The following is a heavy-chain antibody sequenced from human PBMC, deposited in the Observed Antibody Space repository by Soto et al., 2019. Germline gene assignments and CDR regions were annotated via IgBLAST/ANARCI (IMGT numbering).Heavy chain of an antibody. CDR2: ISYSGNT. J-gene: IGHJ5*02. Sequence: QLQLQESGPGLVKPSETLSLTCTVSGGSISSSSHYWGWIRQSPVKGLEWIGSISYSGNTYYNPSLKSRVTISVDTSKNQFSLKLSSVTAADTAVYYCARRRGNGELNVHWFDPWGRGTQVTVSS. D-gene: IGHD3-10*01. CDR3: ARRRGNGELNVHWFDP. CDR1: GGSISSSSHY. V-gene: IGHV4-39*01.